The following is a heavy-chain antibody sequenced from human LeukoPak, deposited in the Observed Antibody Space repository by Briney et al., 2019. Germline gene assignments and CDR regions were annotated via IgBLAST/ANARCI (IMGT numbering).Heavy chain of an antibody. CDR1: GYTFTSYG. CDR3: ARDRLTVVVPAAIHFDY. J-gene: IGHJ4*02. V-gene: IGHV1-18*01. D-gene: IGHD2-2*02. Sequence: ASVKVSCKASGYTFTSYGISWVRQAPGQGLEWMGWISAYNGNTNYAQKLQGRVTMTTDTSTSTAYMELRSLRSDDTAEYYCARDRLTVVVPAAIHFDYWGQGTLVTVSS. CDR2: ISAYNGNT.